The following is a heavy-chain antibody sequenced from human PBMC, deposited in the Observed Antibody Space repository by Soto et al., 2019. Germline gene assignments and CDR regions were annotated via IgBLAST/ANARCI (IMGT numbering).Heavy chain of an antibody. J-gene: IGHJ4*02. Sequence: QVQLVQSGAEVKKPGASVKVSCKASGYTFTSYGISWVRQAPGQGLEWMGWISAYNGNTNYAQKLQGRVTMTTDTSTSTGYMELRSLRSDDTAVYYCARRRPVYSSGWYWDYWGQGTLVTVSS. D-gene: IGHD6-19*01. CDR2: ISAYNGNT. CDR1: GYTFTSYG. V-gene: IGHV1-18*01. CDR3: ARRRPVYSSGWYWDY.